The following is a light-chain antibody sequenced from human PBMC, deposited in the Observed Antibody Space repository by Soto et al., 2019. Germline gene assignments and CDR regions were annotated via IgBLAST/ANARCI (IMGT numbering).Light chain of an antibody. J-gene: IGKJ2*01. CDR2: GAS. CDR3: QQYGRSLYT. V-gene: IGKV3-20*01. Sequence: EIVLTQSPGTLSLFSGERATLSCRASQSVSSNYLAWYQQKPGQAPRLLIYGASSRATGIPDRFSGSGSGTDFPLTISRLEPEDFAVYYCQQYGRSLYTFGQGTKLEIK. CDR1: QSVSSNY.